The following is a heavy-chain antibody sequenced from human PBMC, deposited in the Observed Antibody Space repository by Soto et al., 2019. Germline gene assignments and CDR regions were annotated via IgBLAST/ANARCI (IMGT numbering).Heavy chain of an antibody. V-gene: IGHV1-18*01. Sequence: ASVKVSCKASGYTFTSYGISWVRQAPGQGLEWMGWISAYNGNTNYAQKLQGRVTMTTDTSTSTAYVELRSLRSDDTAVYYCANFGYCSGGSCYYYGMDVWGQGTTVTVSS. CDR1: GYTFTSYG. D-gene: IGHD2-15*01. CDR2: ISAYNGNT. J-gene: IGHJ6*02. CDR3: ANFGYCSGGSCYYYGMDV.